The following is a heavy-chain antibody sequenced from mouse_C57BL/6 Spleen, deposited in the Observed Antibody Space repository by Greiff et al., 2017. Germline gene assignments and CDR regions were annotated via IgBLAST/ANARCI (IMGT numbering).Heavy chain of an antibody. CDR2: IDPSDSYT. Sequence: QVQLQQPGAELVRPGTSVKLSCKASGYTFTSYWMHWVKQRPGQGLEWIGVIDPSDSYTNYNQKFKGKATLTVDTSSSTAYMQLSSLTSEDSAVYYCARFLDGYYLWYVDVWGTGTTVTVSS. D-gene: IGHD2-3*01. CDR3: ARFLDGYYLWYVDV. J-gene: IGHJ1*03. CDR1: GYTFTSYW. V-gene: IGHV1-59*01.